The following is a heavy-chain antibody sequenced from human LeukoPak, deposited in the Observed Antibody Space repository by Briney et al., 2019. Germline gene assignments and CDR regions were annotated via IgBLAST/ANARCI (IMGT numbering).Heavy chain of an antibody. Sequence: HPGGSLRLSCAASGFTFDDYAMHWVRQAPGKGLEWVSGISWNSGSIGYADSVKGRFTISRDNAKNSLYLQMNSLRAEDTALYYCAKDSDSSGYLVDYWGQGTLVTVSS. CDR2: ISWNSGSI. CDR1: GFTFDDYA. D-gene: IGHD3-22*01. J-gene: IGHJ4*02. CDR3: AKDSDSSGYLVDY. V-gene: IGHV3-9*01.